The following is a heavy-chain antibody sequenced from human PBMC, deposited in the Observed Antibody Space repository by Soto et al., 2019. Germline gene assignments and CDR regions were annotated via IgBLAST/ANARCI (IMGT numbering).Heavy chain of an antibody. CDR1: GYSFTSYW. CDR3: AKGLWFGELSLDY. CDR2: IDPSDSYT. D-gene: IGHD3-10*01. J-gene: IGHJ4*02. V-gene: IGHV5-10-1*01. Sequence: WESLKISCKGSGYSFTSYWISWVRQMPGKGLEWMGRIDPSDSYTNYSPSFQGHVTISADKSISTAYLQWSSLKASDTAMYYCAKGLWFGELSLDYWGQGTLVTVSS.